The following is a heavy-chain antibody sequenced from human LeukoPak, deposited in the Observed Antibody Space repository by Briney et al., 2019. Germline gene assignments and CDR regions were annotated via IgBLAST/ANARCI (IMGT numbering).Heavy chain of an antibody. CDR3: ARGTSEMETISY. CDR1: GYTFTSYS. V-gene: IGHV1-8*01. CDR2: MNPSNGNT. J-gene: IGHJ4*02. Sequence: GASVKVSCKASGYTFTSYSINWVRQATGQGLEWMGWMNPSNGNTGYTQKFQGRLTMTRNTSISTAYMELNSLRSEDTAMYYCARGTSEMETISYWGQGTLVTVFS. D-gene: IGHD5-24*01.